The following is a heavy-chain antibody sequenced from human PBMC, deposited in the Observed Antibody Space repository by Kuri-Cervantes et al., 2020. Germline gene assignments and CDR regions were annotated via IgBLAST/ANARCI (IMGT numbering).Heavy chain of an antibody. CDR2: INHSGST. D-gene: IGHD5-12*01. Sequence: SETLSLTCTVSGGSISSYYWSWIRQPPGKGLEWIGEINHSGSTNYNPSLKSRVTISVDTSKDQFSLKLSSVTAADTAVYYCARVHNSGYFDPWGQGTLVTVSS. J-gene: IGHJ5*02. CDR3: ARVHNSGYFDP. V-gene: IGHV4-34*01. CDR1: GGSISSYY.